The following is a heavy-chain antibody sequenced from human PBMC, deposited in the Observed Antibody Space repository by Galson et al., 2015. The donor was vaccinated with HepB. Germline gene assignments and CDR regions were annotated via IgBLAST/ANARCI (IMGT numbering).Heavy chain of an antibody. CDR3: ASWIGTTRGFDY. D-gene: IGHD1-14*01. J-gene: IGHJ4*02. V-gene: IGHV1-69*04. CDR1: GGTFSSYA. CDR2: IIPILGIA. Sequence: SVKVSCKASGGTFSSYAISWVRQAPGQGLEWMGRIIPILGIANYAQKFQGRVTITADKSTSTAYMELSSLRSEDTAVYYCASWIGTTRGFDYWGQGTLVTVSS.